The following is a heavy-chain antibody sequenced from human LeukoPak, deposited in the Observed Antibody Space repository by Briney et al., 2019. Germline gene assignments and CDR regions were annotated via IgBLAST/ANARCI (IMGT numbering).Heavy chain of an antibody. J-gene: IGHJ4*02. CDR1: GIAVTGNY. D-gene: IGHD1-26*01. CDR3: AIAQSWDELFDS. Sequence: GGSLTLSCAAPGIAVTGNYMSWVRQPPGKGLEWVSFISINTDTFYADSVRGRFTISRDSSENTLFLQMNSLRDEDSAVYYCAIAQSWDELFDSWGQGTLVTVSS. V-gene: IGHV3-53*01. CDR2: ISINTDT.